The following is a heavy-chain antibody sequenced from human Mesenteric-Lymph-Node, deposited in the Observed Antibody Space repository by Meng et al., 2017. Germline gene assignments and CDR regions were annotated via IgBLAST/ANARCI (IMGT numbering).Heavy chain of an antibody. V-gene: IGHV7-4-1*01. CDR3: ARGNGWRFDY. CDR2: ININTGNP. D-gene: IGHD6-19*01. CDR1: GYTFTSSS. Sequence: QVQLVQSGSELKKPGEAVKVSCQAAGYTFTSSSMNWGRHAPGQGLEWMGWININTGNPTYAQGFTGRFVFSLDTSVSTAYLQIDSLKADDTAVYYCARGNGWRFDYWGQGTLVTVSS. J-gene: IGHJ4*02.